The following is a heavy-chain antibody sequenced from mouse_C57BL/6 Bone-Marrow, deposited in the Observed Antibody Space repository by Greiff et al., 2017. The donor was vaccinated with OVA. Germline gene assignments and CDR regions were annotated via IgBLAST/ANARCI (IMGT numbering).Heavy chain of an antibody. CDR2: IYPGSGST. V-gene: IGHV1-55*01. CDR1: GYTFTSYW. D-gene: IGHD2-1*01. CDR3: ARPYGNYGNDAMDY. Sequence: QVQLQQPGAELVKPGASVKMSCKASGYTFTSYWITWVKQRPGQGLEWIGDIYPGSGSTNYNEKFKSKATLTVDTSSSTAYMQLSSLTSEDSAVYYCARPYGNYGNDAMDYWGQGTSVTVSS. J-gene: IGHJ4*01.